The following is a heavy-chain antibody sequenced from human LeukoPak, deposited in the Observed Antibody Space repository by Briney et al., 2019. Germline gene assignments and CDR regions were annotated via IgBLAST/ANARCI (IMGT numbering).Heavy chain of an antibody. CDR2: ISYDGSNK. CDR3: AGGTRGYSYGSSWNY. D-gene: IGHD5-18*01. V-gene: IGHV3-30*19. J-gene: IGHJ4*02. CDR1: GFTFSSYG. Sequence: PGGSLRLSCAASGFTFSSYGMHWVRQAPGKGLEWVAVISYDGSNKYYADSVKGRFTISRDNSKNTLYLQMNSLRAEDTAVYYCAGGTRGYSYGSSWNYWGQGTLVTVSS.